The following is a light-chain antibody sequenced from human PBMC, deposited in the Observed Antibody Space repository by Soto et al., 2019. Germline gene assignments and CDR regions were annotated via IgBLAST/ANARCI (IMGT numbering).Light chain of an antibody. J-gene: IGKJ4*01. V-gene: IGKV3D-20*02. CDR2: GAS. CDR3: QQRSNWPLT. Sequence: EIVLTQSPDTLSLSPGESATLSCRASQSVSSSYLAWYQQKPGQAPRLLIYGASNRATGIPDRFSGSGSGTDFTLTISRLEPEDFAVYYCQQRSNWPLTFGGGTKVDIK. CDR1: QSVSSSY.